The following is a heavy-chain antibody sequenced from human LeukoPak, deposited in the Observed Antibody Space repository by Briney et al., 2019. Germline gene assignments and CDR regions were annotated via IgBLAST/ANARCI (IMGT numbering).Heavy chain of an antibody. D-gene: IGHD6-13*01. Sequence: AGGSLRLSCAASGFIFSRHTMHWVRQAPGKGLPWVALISYDGSNEYFADSVKGRFTISGDNSRNTLSLQVNSLRLEDTAVYYCVRSSAAAKYYFDYWGQGTLVTVSS. CDR3: VRSSAAAKYYFDY. V-gene: IGHV3-30-3*01. CDR2: ISYDGSNE. CDR1: GFIFSRHT. J-gene: IGHJ4*02.